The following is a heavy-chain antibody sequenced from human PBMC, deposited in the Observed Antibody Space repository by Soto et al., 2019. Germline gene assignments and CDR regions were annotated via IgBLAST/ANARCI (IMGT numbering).Heavy chain of an antibody. CDR2: INHSGST. V-gene: IGHV4-34*01. D-gene: IGHD2-15*01. Sequence: PTETLSLTCAVYGGSFSGYYWSWIRQPPGKGLEWIGEINHSGSTNYNPSLKSRVTISVDTSTNQFSLKLSSVTAADTAVYYCARVTGSYYYGMDVCGQGTTVTVSS. J-gene: IGHJ6*02. CDR3: ARVTGSYYYGMDV. CDR1: GGSFSGYY.